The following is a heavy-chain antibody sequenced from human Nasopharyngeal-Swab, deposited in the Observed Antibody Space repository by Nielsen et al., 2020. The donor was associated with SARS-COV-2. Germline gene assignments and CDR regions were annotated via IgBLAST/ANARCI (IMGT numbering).Heavy chain of an antibody. CDR1: GYTLTELS. J-gene: IGHJ6*02. V-gene: IGHV1-24*01. D-gene: IGHD2-2*01. CDR2: FDPEDGET. Sequence: ASVKVSCKVSGYTLTELSMHWLRQAPGKGREWMGGFDPEDGETIYSQKFQGRVTMTEDTSTDTAYMELSSLRSEDTAVYYCRVVPAAMWYYYYGMDVWGQGTTVTVSS. CDR3: RVVPAAMWYYYYGMDV.